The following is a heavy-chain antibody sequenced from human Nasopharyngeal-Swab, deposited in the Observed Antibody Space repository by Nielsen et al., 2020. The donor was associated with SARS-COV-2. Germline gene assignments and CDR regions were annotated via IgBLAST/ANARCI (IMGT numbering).Heavy chain of an antibody. V-gene: IGHV5-51*01. CDR1: GYRFTSYW. Sequence: GASLKISCKGSGYRFTSYWIGWVRQMPGKGLEWMGIIYPGDSETRYSPSFQGQVTISADKSISTAYLQWSSLKASDTAVYYCARPLWSYADHFDYWGQGTLVTVSS. J-gene: IGHJ4*02. CDR2: IYPGDSET. CDR3: ARPLWSYADHFDY. D-gene: IGHD1-26*01.